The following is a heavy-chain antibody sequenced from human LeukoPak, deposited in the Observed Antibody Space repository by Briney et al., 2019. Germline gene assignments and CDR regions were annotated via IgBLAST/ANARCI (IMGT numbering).Heavy chain of an antibody. V-gene: IGHV1-18*01. D-gene: IGHD6-19*01. CDR2: ISAYNGNT. J-gene: IGHJ4*02. Sequence: GASVKVSCKASGYTFSSYGISWVRQAPGQGLEWMGWISAYNGNTIYEQKFQGRVTMTTDTSTSTAYMELRSLRSDGTAVYYCARADIRAIASSGWYGFDYWGQGTLVTVSS. CDR3: ARADIRAIASSGWYGFDY. CDR1: GYTFSSYG.